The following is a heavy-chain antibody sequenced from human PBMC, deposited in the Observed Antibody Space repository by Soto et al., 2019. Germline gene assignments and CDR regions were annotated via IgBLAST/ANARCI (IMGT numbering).Heavy chain of an antibody. CDR1: GFTFSSYG. D-gene: IGHD3-3*01. CDR2: ISYDGSNK. CDR3: AKDTPLIFTIFGVVEDYYFDY. Sequence: GGSLRLSCAASGFTFSSYGMHWVRQAPGKGLEWVAVISYDGSNKYYADSVKGRFTISRDNSKNTLYLQMNSLRAEDTAVYYCAKDTPLIFTIFGVVEDYYFDYWGQGTLVTVSS. V-gene: IGHV3-30*18. J-gene: IGHJ4*02.